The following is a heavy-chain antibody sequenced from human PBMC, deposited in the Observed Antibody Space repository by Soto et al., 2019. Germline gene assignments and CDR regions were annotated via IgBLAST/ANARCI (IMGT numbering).Heavy chain of an antibody. CDR1: GGSISSGGYS. CDR2: IYHSGST. CDR3: ARAHDLARGMDV. D-gene: IGHD6-6*01. V-gene: IGHV4-30-2*01. Sequence: QLQLQESGSGLVKPSQTLSLTCAVSGGSISSGGYSWSWIRQPPGKGLEWIGYIYHSGSTYYNPSLKSRVTISVDRSKSQFALKLSSVTAADTAVYYCARAHDLARGMDVWGQGTTVTVSS. J-gene: IGHJ6*02.